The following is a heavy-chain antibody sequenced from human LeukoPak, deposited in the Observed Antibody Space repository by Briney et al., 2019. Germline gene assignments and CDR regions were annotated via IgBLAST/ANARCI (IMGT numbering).Heavy chain of an antibody. D-gene: IGHD5-24*01. J-gene: IGHJ4*02. CDR2: IYHSGST. Sequence: NPSETLSLTCTVSGYSISSGYYWGWIRQPPGKGLEWIGSIYHSGSTYYNPSLKSRVTMSVDTSKNQFSLKLSSVTAADTAVYYCARAEMATIRAFDYWGQGTLVTVSS. CDR3: ARAEMATIRAFDY. CDR1: GYSISSGYY. V-gene: IGHV4-38-2*02.